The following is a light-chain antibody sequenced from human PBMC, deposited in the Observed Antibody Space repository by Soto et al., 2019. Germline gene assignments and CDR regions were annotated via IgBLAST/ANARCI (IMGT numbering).Light chain of an antibody. Sequence: DVVMTQTPLSLSVAPGQPASISCKSSQSLLHITGETFLFWYLQKPGQSPQLLIYEVSTRVSGVPDRFSGSVSRTDFTLEISRVETDDVRIPYCMQSTQRHPTFGQGTRLGI. J-gene: IGKJ5*01. CDR1: QSLLHITGETF. CDR2: EVS. CDR3: MQSTQRHPT. V-gene: IGKV2D-29*02.